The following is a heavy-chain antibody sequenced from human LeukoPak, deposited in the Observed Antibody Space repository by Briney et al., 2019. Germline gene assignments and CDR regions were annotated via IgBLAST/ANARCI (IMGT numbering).Heavy chain of an antibody. D-gene: IGHD2-8*02. CDR2: INHSGST. Sequence: SETLSLTCAVYGGSFSGYYWSWIRQPPGKGLEWIGEINHSGSTNYNPSLKSRVTISVDTSKNQFSLKLSSVTAADTAVYYCAKGWCVVDYWGQGTLVTVSS. CDR1: GGSFSGYY. J-gene: IGHJ4*02. V-gene: IGHV4-34*01. CDR3: AKGWCVVDY.